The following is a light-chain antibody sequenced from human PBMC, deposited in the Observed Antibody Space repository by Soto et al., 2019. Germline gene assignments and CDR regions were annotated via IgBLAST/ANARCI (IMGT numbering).Light chain of an antibody. V-gene: IGLV6-57*04. Sequence: NFMLTQPHSVSESPGKTVTISCTRSSGSIASNYVQWYQQRPGRAPTTVIYEDNQRPSGVPDRFSGSIDSSSNSASLTISGLKTEDEAAYFCQYYDSSNIHAVFGGGTQLTVL. J-gene: IGLJ7*01. CDR1: SGSIASNY. CDR3: QYYDSSNIHAV. CDR2: EDN.